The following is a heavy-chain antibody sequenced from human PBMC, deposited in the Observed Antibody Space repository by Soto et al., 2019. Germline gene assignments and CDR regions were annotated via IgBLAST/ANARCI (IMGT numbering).Heavy chain of an antibody. CDR2: IRAYTGYT. CDR3: ARASDGYRSGWYVGYFDY. CDR1: GYTFTSYG. D-gene: IGHD6-19*01. J-gene: IGHJ4*02. V-gene: IGHV1-18*04. Sequence: QVQLVQSGGEVRKPGASVKVSCKASGYTFTSYGVSWVRQAPGQGLEWMGWIRAYTGYTNYAQKFQGRVTITTDTSTSTPYMELRRLISDDTAVYYCARASDGYRSGWYVGYFDYWGQGPLVTVSS.